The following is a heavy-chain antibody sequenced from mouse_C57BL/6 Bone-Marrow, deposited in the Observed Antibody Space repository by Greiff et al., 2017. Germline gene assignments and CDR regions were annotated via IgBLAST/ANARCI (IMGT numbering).Heavy chain of an antibody. CDR3: ARESSYDWFAY. D-gene: IGHD1-1*01. CDR1: GYTFTSYW. V-gene: IGHV1-69*01. J-gene: IGHJ3*01. CDR2: IDPSDSYT. Sequence: QVQLKQPGAELVMPGASVKLSCKASGYTFTSYWMPWVKQRPGQGLEWIGEIDPSDSYTNYNQKFKGKSTLTVDKSSSTAYMQLSSLTSEDSAVYYCARESSYDWFAYWGQGTLVTVSA.